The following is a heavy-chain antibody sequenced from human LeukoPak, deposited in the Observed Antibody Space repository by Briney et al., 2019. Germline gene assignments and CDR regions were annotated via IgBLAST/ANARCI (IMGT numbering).Heavy chain of an antibody. V-gene: IGHV3-11*01. J-gene: IGHJ4*02. Sequence: GGSLRLSCEASGFTFSDSYMNWLRQPPGKGLESISYIGPSGNFINYADSVKGRFTISRDNAKKSLYLQINSLRAEDTAVYYCSRDPRVLDYWGQGTLVTVPS. CDR3: SRDPRVLDY. CDR1: GFTFSDSY. CDR2: IGPSGNFI.